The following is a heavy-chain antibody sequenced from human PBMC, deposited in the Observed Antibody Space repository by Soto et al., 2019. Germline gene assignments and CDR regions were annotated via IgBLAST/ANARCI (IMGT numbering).Heavy chain of an antibody. CDR1: GGSISSSSYY. D-gene: IGHD2-15*01. J-gene: IGHJ4*02. V-gene: IGHV4-39*01. CDR2: IYYSGST. CDR3: ATEKDCSGGSCYSEGVISVYDY. Sequence: SETLSLTCTVSGGSISSSSYYWGWIRQPPGKGLEWIGSIYYSGSTYYNPSLKSRVTISVDTSKNQFSLKLSSVTAADTAVYYCATEKDCSGGSCYSEGVISVYDYWGQGTLVTVSS.